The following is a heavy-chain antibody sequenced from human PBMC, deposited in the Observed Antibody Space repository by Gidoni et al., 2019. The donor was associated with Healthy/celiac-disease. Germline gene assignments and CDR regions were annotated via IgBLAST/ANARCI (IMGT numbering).Heavy chain of an antibody. D-gene: IGHD3-3*01. J-gene: IGHJ4*02. V-gene: IGHV4-59*01. CDR1: GASISSYY. CDR3: ARGGLKSGRSPFDY. Sequence: QVQLQESGPGLVKPSETLSLTCTVSGASISSYYWSWIRQPPGKGLEWIGYIYYSGSTNYNPSLKSRVTISVDTSKNQFSLKLSSVTAADTAVYYCARGGLKSGRSPFDYWGQGTLVTVSS. CDR2: IYYSGST.